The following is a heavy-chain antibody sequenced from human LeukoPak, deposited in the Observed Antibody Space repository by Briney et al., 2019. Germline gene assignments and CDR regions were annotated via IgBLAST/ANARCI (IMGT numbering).Heavy chain of an antibody. D-gene: IGHD6-13*01. V-gene: IGHV1-18*04. J-gene: IGHJ4*02. Sequence: ASVKVSCKASGYTFTSYGISWVRQAPGQGLEWMGWISAYNGNTNYAQKLQGRVTMTTDTSTSTAYMELRSLRSDDTAAYYCAREVAAVPPFDYWGQGTLVTVSS. CDR2: ISAYNGNT. CDR3: AREVAAVPPFDY. CDR1: GYTFTSYG.